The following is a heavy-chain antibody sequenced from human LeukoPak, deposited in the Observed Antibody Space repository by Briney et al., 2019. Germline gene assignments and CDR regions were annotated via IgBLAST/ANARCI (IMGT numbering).Heavy chain of an antibody. CDR1: GFTFSSYS. V-gene: IGHV3-21*01. CDR3: AGGSKGGATNDY. Sequence: GGSLRLSCAASGFTFSSYSMNWVRQAPGKGLEWVSSISSSSSYIYYADSVKGRFTISRDNAKNSLYLQMSSLRAEDTAVYYCAGGSKGGATNDYWGQGTLVTVSS. D-gene: IGHD1-26*01. CDR2: ISSSSSYI. J-gene: IGHJ4*02.